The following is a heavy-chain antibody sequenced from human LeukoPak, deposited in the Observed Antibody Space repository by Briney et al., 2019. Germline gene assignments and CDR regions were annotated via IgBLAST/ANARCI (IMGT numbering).Heavy chain of an antibody. CDR3: ARDGVVDTAMQPLDY. Sequence: PGGSLRLSRAASGFTFNSYSMNWVRQAPGKGLEWVSSISSSSSYIYYADSVKGRFTISRDNAKNSLYLQMNSLRAEDTAVYYCARDGVVDTAMQPLDYWGQGTLVTVSS. D-gene: IGHD5-18*01. J-gene: IGHJ4*02. CDR2: ISSSSSYI. V-gene: IGHV3-21*01. CDR1: GFTFNSYS.